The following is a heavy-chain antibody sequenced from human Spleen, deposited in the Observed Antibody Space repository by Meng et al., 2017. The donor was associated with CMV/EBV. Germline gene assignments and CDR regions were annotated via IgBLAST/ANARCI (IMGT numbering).Heavy chain of an antibody. CDR1: GFTFSGYE. V-gene: IGHV3-48*03. CDR3: ARPKLRSSYGMDV. D-gene: IGHD6-6*01. CDR2: ISATGETT. Sequence: GESLKISCVVSGFTFSGYEMNWVRQVPGMGLEWVSHISATGETTYYADSMKGRFTLSRDNAKKSLYLQMNSLTAEDTAVYYCARPKLRSSYGMDVWGQGTTVTVSS. J-gene: IGHJ6*02.